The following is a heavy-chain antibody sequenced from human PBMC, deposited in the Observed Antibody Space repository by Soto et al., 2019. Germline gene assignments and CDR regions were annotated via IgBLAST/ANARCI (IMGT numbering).Heavy chain of an antibody. J-gene: IGHJ4*02. D-gene: IGHD4-17*01. V-gene: IGHV4-39*01. Sequence: QLQLQESGPGLVKPSETLSLTCTVSGASIITDNYFWVWIRQSPRRGLELIGSISYSGRTYDNPSLQSRVTISIDASKNQCSLKLTSVTTADTAVYYCARRRASDYGGNHHPYYFDRWGQGALVTVSS. CDR3: ARRRASDYGGNHHPYYFDR. CDR2: ISYSGRT. CDR1: GASIITDNYF.